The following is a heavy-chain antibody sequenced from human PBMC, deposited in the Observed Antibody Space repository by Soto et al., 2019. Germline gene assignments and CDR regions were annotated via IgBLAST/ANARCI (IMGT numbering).Heavy chain of an antibody. J-gene: IGHJ5*02. Sequence: HPGWSLRLSCASSVFTFGRYGMHWVRQAPGKGLEWVAVIWSDGSTEYYADSVKGRFTISRDNSKNTMYLQMNSLRGEDTGVYYCARGRIPSAIFDWFDPWGQGTLVTVSS. CDR2: IWSDGSTE. V-gene: IGHV3-33*01. CDR3: ARGRIPSAIFDWFDP. D-gene: IGHD2-2*01. CDR1: VFTFGRYG.